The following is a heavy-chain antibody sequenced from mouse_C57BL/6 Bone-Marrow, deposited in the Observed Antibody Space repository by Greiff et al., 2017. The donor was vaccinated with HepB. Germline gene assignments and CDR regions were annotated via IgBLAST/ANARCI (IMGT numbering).Heavy chain of an antibody. CDR3: ARGTFITTVVPHWYFDD. V-gene: IGHV1-80*01. D-gene: IGHD1-1*01. J-gene: IGHJ1*03. Sequence: QVQLQQSGAELVKPGASVKISCKASGYAFSSYWMNWVKQRPGQGLEWIGQIYPGDGDTNYNGKFKGKATLTADKSSSTAYMQLSSLTSEDSAVYVCARGTFITTVVPHWYFDDWGTGTTVTVSS. CDR2: IYPGDGDT. CDR1: GYAFSSYW.